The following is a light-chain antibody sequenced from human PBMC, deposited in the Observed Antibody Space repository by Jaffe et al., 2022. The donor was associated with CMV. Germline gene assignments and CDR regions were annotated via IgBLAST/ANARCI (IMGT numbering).Light chain of an antibody. J-gene: IGKJ3*01. CDR1: QSVSNSY. CDR3: QQYANSPFT. CDR2: GAS. V-gene: IGKV3-20*01. Sequence: EIVLTQSPGTLSLSPGERATLSCRASQSVSNSYLAWYQQKTGQAPRLLIYGASSRATGIPDRFSGSGSGTGFTLTISRLEPEDFAVYYCQQYANSPFTFGPGTKVDI.